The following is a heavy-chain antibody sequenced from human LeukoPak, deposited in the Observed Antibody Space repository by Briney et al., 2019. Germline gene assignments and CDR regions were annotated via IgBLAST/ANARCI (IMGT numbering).Heavy chain of an antibody. D-gene: IGHD4-11*01. CDR1: GGSISHYY. CDR3: ARNDPLRSNQGYYYYYMDV. V-gene: IGHV4-39*07. J-gene: IGHJ6*03. CDR2: IYYSGST. Sequence: PSETLSLTCTVSGGSISHYYWGWIRQPPGKGLEWIGSIYYSGSTYYNPPLKSRVTISVDTSKNQFSLKLSSVTAADTAVYYCARNDPLRSNQGYYYYYMDVWGKGTTVTVSS.